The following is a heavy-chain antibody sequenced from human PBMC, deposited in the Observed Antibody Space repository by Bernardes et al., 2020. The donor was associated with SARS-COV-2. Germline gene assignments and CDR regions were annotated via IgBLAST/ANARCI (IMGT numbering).Heavy chain of an antibody. CDR3: ARAVRRITIFGVVTYFDY. Sequence: VKVSCKASGYTFTSYGISWVRQAPGQGLEWMGWISAYNGNTNYAQKLQDRVTMTTDTSTSTAYMELRSLRSDDTAVYYCARAVRRITIFGVVTYFDYWGQGTLVTVSS. D-gene: IGHD3-3*01. CDR2: ISAYNGNT. J-gene: IGHJ4*02. V-gene: IGHV1-18*04. CDR1: GYTFTSYG.